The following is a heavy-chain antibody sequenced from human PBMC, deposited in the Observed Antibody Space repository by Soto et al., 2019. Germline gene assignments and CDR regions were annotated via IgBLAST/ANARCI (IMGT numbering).Heavy chain of an antibody. CDR3: ARSSGYYYLEY. V-gene: IGHV1-3*01. J-gene: IGHJ4*02. CDR2: INAGNGNT. D-gene: IGHD3-22*01. Sequence: QVQLVQSGAEVKKPGASVKVSCNASGYTFTNYAMHWVRQAPGQRLEWMGWINAGNGNTKYSQQFQGRVTITRDTSASTAYMELSSLRSEDTAVYYCARSSGYYYLEYWGQGTLVTVSS. CDR1: GYTFTNYA.